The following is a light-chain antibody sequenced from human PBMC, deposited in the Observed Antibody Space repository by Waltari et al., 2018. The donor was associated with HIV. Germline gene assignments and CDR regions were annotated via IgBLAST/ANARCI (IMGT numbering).Light chain of an antibody. CDR2: EVS. CDR3: SSYTTRNTRV. V-gene: IGLV2-14*01. J-gene: IGLJ3*02. Sequence: QSALTQPASMSGSPGQSITISCTGTSSDVGVYNYVPWYQQHPGKAPNLMIYEVSNLPSGVSTRLSGSKSGNTASLTISWLQAEDEADYDCSSYTTRNTRVCGGGTTLTVL. CDR1: SSDVGVYNY.